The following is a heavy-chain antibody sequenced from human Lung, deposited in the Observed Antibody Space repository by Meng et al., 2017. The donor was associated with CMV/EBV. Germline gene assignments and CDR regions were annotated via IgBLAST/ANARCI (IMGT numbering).Heavy chain of an antibody. D-gene: IGHD2-2*01. V-gene: IGHV3-49*04. CDR2: IRKNGYGGTT. Sequence: LXCTASGFIFGDYLMGWVRQAPGKGPEWAGVIRKNGYGGTTEYAASVKGRFTISRDDSKSIAYLQMNSLKIEDTAVYYCTRGGTSAMRDGMDVWGQGTTVTVSS. J-gene: IGHJ6*02. CDR1: GFIFGDYL. CDR3: TRGGTSAMRDGMDV.